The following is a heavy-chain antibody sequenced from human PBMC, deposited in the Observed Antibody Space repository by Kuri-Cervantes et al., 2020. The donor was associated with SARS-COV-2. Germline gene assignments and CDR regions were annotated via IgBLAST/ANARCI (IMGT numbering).Heavy chain of an antibody. V-gene: IGHV3-48*03. CDR3: ARGTNLYYGSGSYPAPYYYYGMDV. Sequence: GESLKISCAASGFTFSSYEMSWIRQAPGKGLEWVSYISSSGSTIYYADSVKGRFTISRDNAKNSLYLQMNSLRAEDTAVYYCARGTNLYYGSGSYPAPYYYYGMDVWGQGTTVTVSS. CDR1: GFTFSSYE. D-gene: IGHD3-10*01. CDR2: ISSSGSTI. J-gene: IGHJ6*02.